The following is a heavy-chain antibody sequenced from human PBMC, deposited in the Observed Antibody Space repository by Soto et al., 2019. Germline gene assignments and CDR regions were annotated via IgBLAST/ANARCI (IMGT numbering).Heavy chain of an antibody. D-gene: IGHD6-6*01. Sequence: GGSLRLSCAASGFTFSSYGMHWVRQAPGKGLEWVAVIWYDGSNKYYADSVKGRFTISRDNSKNTLYLQMNSLRAEDTAVYYCARVRQLLPYYYYYGMDVWGQGTTVTVSS. CDR1: GFTFSSYG. J-gene: IGHJ6*02. CDR3: ARVRQLLPYYYYYGMDV. V-gene: IGHV3-33*01. CDR2: IWYDGSNK.